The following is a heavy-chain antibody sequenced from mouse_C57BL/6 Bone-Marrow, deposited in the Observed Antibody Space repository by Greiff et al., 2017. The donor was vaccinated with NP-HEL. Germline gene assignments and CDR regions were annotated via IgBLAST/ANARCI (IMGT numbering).Heavy chain of an antibody. J-gene: IGHJ3*01. CDR1: GFSFNTYA. CDR3: VRQGIYYGNSWFAY. V-gene: IGHV10-1*01. CDR2: IRSKSNNYAT. D-gene: IGHD2-1*01. Sequence: GGGLVQPKGSLTLSCAASGFSFNTYAMNWVRQAPGKGLEWVARIRSKSNNYATYYADSVKDRFTISRDDSESMLYLQMNNLKTEDTAMYYCVRQGIYYGNSWFAYWGQGTLVTVSA.